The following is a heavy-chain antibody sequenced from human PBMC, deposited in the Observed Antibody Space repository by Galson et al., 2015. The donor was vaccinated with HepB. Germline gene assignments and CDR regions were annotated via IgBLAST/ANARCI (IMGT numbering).Heavy chain of an antibody. V-gene: IGHV3-23*01. Sequence: SLRLSCAASGFTFSIYAMSWVRQAPGKGLEWVSGISDSGDSTYYADSVKGRFTISRDNSKNTLSLQMTSLRAEDTAVYYCATDQAGGIVWSYWGQGTLVTVSS. CDR3: ATDQAGGIVWSY. D-gene: IGHD1-26*01. CDR1: GFTFSIYA. J-gene: IGHJ4*02. CDR2: ISDSGDST.